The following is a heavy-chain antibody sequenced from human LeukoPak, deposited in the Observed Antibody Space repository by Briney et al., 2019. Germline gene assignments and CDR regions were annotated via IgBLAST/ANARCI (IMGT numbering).Heavy chain of an antibody. Sequence: SVKVSCKASGGTFSSYAISWVRQAPGQGLEWMGGIIPIFGTANYAQKFQGRVTITTDESTSTAYMELSSLRSEDTAVYYRARGGDGPLYYFDYWGQGTLVTVSS. CDR3: ARGGDGPLYYFDY. J-gene: IGHJ4*02. V-gene: IGHV1-69*05. D-gene: IGHD1-26*01. CDR1: GGTFSSYA. CDR2: IIPIFGTA.